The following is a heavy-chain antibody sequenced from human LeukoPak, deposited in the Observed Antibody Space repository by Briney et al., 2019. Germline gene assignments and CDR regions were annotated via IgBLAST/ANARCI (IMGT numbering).Heavy chain of an antibody. Sequence: GGSLRLSCAASGFTFSTYAMSWVRQAPGKGLEWVLAISGSGGSTNYADSVKGRFTISRDNSKNTLYLQMNSLRAEDTAVYYCAKENGYNYYFDYWGQGTLVTVSS. V-gene: IGHV3-23*01. J-gene: IGHJ4*02. CDR1: GFTFSTYA. CDR3: AKENGYNYYFDY. CDR2: ISGSGGST. D-gene: IGHD5-24*01.